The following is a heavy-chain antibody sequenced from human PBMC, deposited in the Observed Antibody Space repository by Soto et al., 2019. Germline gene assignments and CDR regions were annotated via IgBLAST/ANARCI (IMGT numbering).Heavy chain of an antibody. CDR1: GFTFSSYA. CDR2: ISGSGGST. V-gene: IGHV3-23*01. J-gene: IGHJ6*02. CDR3: AKDFAGCSGGSCYSGTRRYGMDV. D-gene: IGHD2-15*01. Sequence: PGGSLRLSCAASGFTFSSYAMSWVRQAPGKGLEWVSAISGSGGSTYYADSVKGRFTISRDNSKNTLYLQMNSLRAEDTAVYYCAKDFAGCSGGSCYSGTRRYGMDVWGQGTTVTVSS.